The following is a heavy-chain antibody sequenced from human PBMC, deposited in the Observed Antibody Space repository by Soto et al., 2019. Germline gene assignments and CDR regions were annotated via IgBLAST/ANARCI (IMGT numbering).Heavy chain of an antibody. Sequence: SSVKVSCKASGYTFTSYGITWVRQAPGQGLECMGWISPYNGNTNYAQKFQGRVTMTTDISTSTAYMELRSLRSDDTAVYFCARTTLIVRVDYGMAVWGQGTTVTVSS. J-gene: IGHJ6*02. V-gene: IGHV1-18*01. CDR1: GYTFTSYG. D-gene: IGHD3-22*01. CDR2: ISPYNGNT. CDR3: ARTTLIVRVDYGMAV.